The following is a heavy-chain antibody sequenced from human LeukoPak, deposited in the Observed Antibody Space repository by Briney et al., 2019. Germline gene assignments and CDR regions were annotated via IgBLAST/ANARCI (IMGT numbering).Heavy chain of an antibody. V-gene: IGHV3-23*03. CDR2: IYTGGKT. CDR3: ATVSEFGDYRFDS. D-gene: IGHD4-17*01. J-gene: IGHJ4*02. CDR1: GFTFNAYA. Sequence: GGSLRLSCAASGFTFNAYAMSWVRQAPGKGLEWVSLIYTGGKTYYADSVKGRFTISRDNSRNSLFLQISSLRAEDTAVYYCATVSEFGDYRFDSWGQGTLVTVSS.